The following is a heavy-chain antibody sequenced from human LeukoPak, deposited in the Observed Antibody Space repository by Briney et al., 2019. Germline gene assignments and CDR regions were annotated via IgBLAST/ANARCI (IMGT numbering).Heavy chain of an antibody. CDR3: TRFRDGGIDFDY. V-gene: IGHV3-73*01. CDR2: IRSKSNSYAT. Sequence: GGSLRLSCAASGFTFSGSAMHWVRQASGKGLEWVGRIRSKSNSYATAYAASVKGRFTISRDDSKNTAYLQMNSLKTEDTAVYYCTRFRDGGIDFDYWGQGTLVTVSS. J-gene: IGHJ4*02. D-gene: IGHD4-23*01. CDR1: GFTFSGSA.